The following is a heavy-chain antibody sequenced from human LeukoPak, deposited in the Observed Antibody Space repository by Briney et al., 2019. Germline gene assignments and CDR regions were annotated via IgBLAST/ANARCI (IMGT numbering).Heavy chain of an antibody. D-gene: IGHD3-10*01. CDR3: ASDSFGSGSYYPS. CDR1: GFTFSSYG. CDR2: IWYDGSNK. V-gene: IGHV3-33*01. J-gene: IGHJ4*02. Sequence: GGSLRLSCAASGFTFSSYGMHWVRQAPGKGLEWVAVIWYDGSNKYYADSVKGRFTISRDNSKNTLYLQMNSLRAEDTAVYYCASDSFGSGSYYPSWGQGTLVTVSS.